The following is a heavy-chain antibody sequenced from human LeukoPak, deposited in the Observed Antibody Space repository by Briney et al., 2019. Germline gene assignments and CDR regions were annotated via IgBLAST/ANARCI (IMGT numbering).Heavy chain of an antibody. CDR2: INHSGST. J-gene: IGHJ4*02. Sequence: SETLSLTCAVYGGSFSGYYWSWIRQPPGKGLEWIGEINHSGSTNYNTSLKSRVTISVDTSKNQFSLKLSSVTAADTAVYYCAREALETYVWGSYRYYFDYWGQGTLVTVSS. D-gene: IGHD3-16*02. CDR3: AREALETYVWGSYRYYFDY. V-gene: IGHV4-34*01. CDR1: GGSFSGYY.